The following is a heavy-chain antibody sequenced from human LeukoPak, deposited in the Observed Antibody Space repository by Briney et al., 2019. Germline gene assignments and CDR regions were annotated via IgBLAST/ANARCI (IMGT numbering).Heavy chain of an antibody. V-gene: IGHV3-66*01. D-gene: IGHD3-3*01. CDR2: IYIGGST. CDR1: GFTVSSNY. CDR3: AKDRRVSRLNYDFWSGYLDAFDI. J-gene: IGHJ3*02. Sequence: GGSLRLSCAASGFTVSSNYMSWVRQAPGKGLEWVSVIYIGGSTYNADSVKGRFTISRDNSKNTLYLQMNNLRAEDTAVYYCAKDRRVSRLNYDFWSGYLDAFDIWGQGTMVTVSS.